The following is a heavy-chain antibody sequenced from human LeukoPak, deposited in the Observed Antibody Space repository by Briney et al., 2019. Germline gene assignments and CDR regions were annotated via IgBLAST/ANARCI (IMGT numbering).Heavy chain of an antibody. J-gene: IGHJ4*02. V-gene: IGHV3-15*07. CDR3: ARAEDGYTNHY. CDR2: IKSKTNGGTT. Sequence: GGSLRLSCAASGFTFSNAWMNWVRQAPGKGLDWVGRIKSKTNGGTTDYTAPVKGRFTISRDDSKNTLYLQMNSLRAEDTAVYYCARAEDGYTNHYWGQGTLVTVSS. CDR1: GFTFSNAW. D-gene: IGHD5-24*01.